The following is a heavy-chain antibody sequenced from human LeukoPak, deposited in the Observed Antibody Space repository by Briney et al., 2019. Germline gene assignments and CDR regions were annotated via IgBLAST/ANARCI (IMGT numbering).Heavy chain of an antibody. D-gene: IGHD3-22*01. J-gene: IGHJ6*02. CDR3: ARDQRGDSSGYYGYYYYGMDV. CDR1: GGSISGSSYY. V-gene: IGHV4-39*07. Sequence: SETLSLTCTVSGGSISGSSYYWGWIRQPPGKGLEWIGSIYYSGSTYYNPSLKSRVTISVDTSKNQFSLKLSSVTAADTAVYYCARDQRGDSSGYYGYYYYGMDVWGQGTTVTVSS. CDR2: IYYSGST.